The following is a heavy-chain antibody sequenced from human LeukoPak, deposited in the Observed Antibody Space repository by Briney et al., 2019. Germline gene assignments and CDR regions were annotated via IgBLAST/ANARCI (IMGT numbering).Heavy chain of an antibody. CDR3: ARSITIFGVVDY. D-gene: IGHD3-3*01. CDR2: IYSGGST. Sequence: GGSLRLSCAASGFTVSSNYMSWVRQAPGKGLEWVSVIYSGGSTYYADSVKSRFTISRDNSKNTLYLQMNSLRAEDTAVYYCARSITIFGVVDYWGQGTLVTVSS. CDR1: GFTVSSNY. V-gene: IGHV3-66*02. J-gene: IGHJ4*02.